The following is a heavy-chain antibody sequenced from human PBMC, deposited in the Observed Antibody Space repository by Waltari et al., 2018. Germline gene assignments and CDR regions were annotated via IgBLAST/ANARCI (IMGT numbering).Heavy chain of an antibody. V-gene: IGHV3-33*03. CDR2: TWSDGSVE. CDR3: AKDAFGNTYLDY. Sequence: QVQLVESGGGVVQPGKSRRLPCVASGFSRSNYGMHWVRQTPGRGLEWVALTWSDGSVEYYADSVRGRFTVSRDNSKNILYLDMGSLRVDDTATYYCAKDAFGNTYLDYWGQGTLVTVSS. D-gene: IGHD3-10*01. J-gene: IGHJ4*02. CDR1: GFSRSNYG.